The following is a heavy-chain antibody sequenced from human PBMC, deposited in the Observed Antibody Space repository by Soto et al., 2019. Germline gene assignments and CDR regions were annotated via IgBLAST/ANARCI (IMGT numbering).Heavy chain of an antibody. J-gene: IGHJ6*02. CDR3: ARGKRGVGATYYYGMDV. Sequence: PSETLSLTCAVYGGSFSGYYWSWIRQPPGKGLEWIGEINHSGSTNYNPSLKSRVTISVDTSKNQFSLKLSSVTAADTAVYYCARGKRGVGATYYYGMDVWGQGTTVTAP. D-gene: IGHD1-26*01. CDR2: INHSGST. V-gene: IGHV4-34*01. CDR1: GGSFSGYY.